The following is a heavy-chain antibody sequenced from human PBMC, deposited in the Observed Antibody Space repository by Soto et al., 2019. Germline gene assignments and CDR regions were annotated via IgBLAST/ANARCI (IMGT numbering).Heavy chain of an antibody. D-gene: IGHD3-10*01. Sequence: QVQLQESGPGLVKPSETLSLTCTVSGGSISSYYWSWIRQPPGKGLEWIGYIYYSGSTIYNPSLKSRVTIAVDTAKNQSSLMRSSVTAAETAVYYCAREGGDVRGVISLMQNAFDIWGQGTMVTVSS. CDR1: GGSISSYY. CDR3: AREGGDVRGVISLMQNAFDI. J-gene: IGHJ3*02. CDR2: IYYSGST. V-gene: IGHV4-59*01.